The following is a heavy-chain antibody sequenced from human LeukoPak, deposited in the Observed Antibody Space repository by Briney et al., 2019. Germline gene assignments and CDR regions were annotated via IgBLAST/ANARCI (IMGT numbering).Heavy chain of an antibody. CDR2: IYSGGST. D-gene: IGHD5-18*01. J-gene: IGHJ4*02. V-gene: IGHV3-53*01. Sequence: GGSLRLSCAASGFTVSSNYMSWVRQAPGKGLEWVSVIYSGGSTYYADSVKGRFTISRDNSKHTLYLQMNSLRVEDTAVYYCASNAAMVTSTTLLSSSWGQGTLVTVSS. CDR3: ASNAAMVTSTTLLSSS. CDR1: GFTVSSNY.